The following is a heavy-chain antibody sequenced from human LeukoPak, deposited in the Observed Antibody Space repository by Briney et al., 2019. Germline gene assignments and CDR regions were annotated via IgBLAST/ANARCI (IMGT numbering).Heavy chain of an antibody. J-gene: IGHJ4*02. CDR3: ARDSAGGAFGVYYDSSGGKWNPPYY. V-gene: IGHV1-8*01. Sequence: ASVKVSCKASGYTFTSYDIHWVRQATGQGLEWMGRMNPNRGDTDYAQKFQGRVTMTRDTSISTAYMELSSLRSEDTALYYCARDSAGGAFGVYYDSSGGKWNPPYYWGQGTLVTVSS. D-gene: IGHD3-22*01. CDR2: MNPNRGDT. CDR1: GYTFTSYD.